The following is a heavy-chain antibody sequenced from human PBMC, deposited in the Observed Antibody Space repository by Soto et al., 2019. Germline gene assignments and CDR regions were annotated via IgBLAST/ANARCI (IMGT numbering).Heavy chain of an antibody. V-gene: IGHV4-30-2*01. CDR1: GGSISSGGYS. J-gene: IGHJ4*02. Sequence: QLQLQESGSGLVKPSQTLSLTCAVSGGSISSGGYSWSWIRQPPGKGLESIGYIYHSGSTYYNPSLKSRVXXXVYXSKNQFSLKLSSVTAADTAVYYCARGMTTVTTFDYWGQGTLVTVSS. D-gene: IGHD4-17*01. CDR2: IYHSGST. CDR3: ARGMTTVTTFDY.